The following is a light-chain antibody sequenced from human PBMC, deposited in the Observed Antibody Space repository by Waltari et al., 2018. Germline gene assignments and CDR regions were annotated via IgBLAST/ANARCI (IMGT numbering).Light chain of an antibody. CDR1: SSDVGSYNL. Sequence: QSALTQPASVSGSPGQSITISCTGTSSDVGSYNLVSWYQQHPGKAPKLMIYGVSKRPPGVVNRCSGSKAGNTAYLTISGLQAEDEADYYCCSYAGSSFVVFGGGTKLTVL. CDR3: CSYAGSSFVV. V-gene: IGLV2-23*02. CDR2: GVS. J-gene: IGLJ2*01.